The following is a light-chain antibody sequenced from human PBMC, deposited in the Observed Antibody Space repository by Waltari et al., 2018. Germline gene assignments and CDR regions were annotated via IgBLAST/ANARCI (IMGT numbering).Light chain of an antibody. J-gene: IGKJ2*01. CDR3: QPYGSSSYT. CDR1: QISSSY. V-gene: IGKV3-20*01. CDR2: GAS. Sequence: ELVLTQSPGTLSLSPGARATLPCRASQISSSYLAWYQQKPGQAPRLLIYGASSRATGFPDRFSGSGSGTDVTLTICRLEPEDFAVYYCQPYGSSSYTFGQGTKLEI.